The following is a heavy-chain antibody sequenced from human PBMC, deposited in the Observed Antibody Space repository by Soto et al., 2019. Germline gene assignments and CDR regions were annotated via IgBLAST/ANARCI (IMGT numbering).Heavy chain of an antibody. CDR1: GGSFSTYY. V-gene: IGHV4-34*01. CDR3: ARGGSNDWQVAFDI. J-gene: IGHJ3*02. CDR2: INHSGSN. Sequence: QLQQWGAGLLKPSETLSLTCVVSGGSFSTYYYNWIRQSPGKGLEWVGEINHSGSNNYSPSIKRRVTLSLDTSKNQFSLKLTSVTAADTAVYYCARGGSNDWQVAFDIWCQGTMVTVSS. D-gene: IGHD3-9*01.